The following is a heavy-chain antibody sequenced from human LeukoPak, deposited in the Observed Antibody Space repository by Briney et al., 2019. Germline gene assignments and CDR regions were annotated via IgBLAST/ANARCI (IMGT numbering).Heavy chain of an antibody. Sequence: GESVKISCKGSGYGFTSDWISWVRHMPGKGLEWMGRIDPTDSYTKYSPSFQGHVTISADKSISTAYLQWSSLKASDTAMYYCARLVVTIDDFDYWGQGTLVTVPS. D-gene: IGHD5-12*01. CDR3: ARLVVTIDDFDY. V-gene: IGHV5-10-1*01. CDR1: GYGFTSDW. CDR2: IDPTDSYT. J-gene: IGHJ4*02.